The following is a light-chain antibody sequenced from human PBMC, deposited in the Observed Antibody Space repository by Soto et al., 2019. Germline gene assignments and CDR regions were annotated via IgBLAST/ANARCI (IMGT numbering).Light chain of an antibody. CDR2: GAS. V-gene: IGKV3-15*01. J-gene: IGKJ1*01. CDR3: QQYDKWPRT. CDR1: QSVSRK. Sequence: ETVMAQPPATLSVSRGERPTLSWSASQSVSRKLAWYQQTRGQAPRLLIYGASTRATGVPARFSGSGSGTEFTLTISNLQSEDFAVYHCQQYDKWPRTFGQGTKVDI.